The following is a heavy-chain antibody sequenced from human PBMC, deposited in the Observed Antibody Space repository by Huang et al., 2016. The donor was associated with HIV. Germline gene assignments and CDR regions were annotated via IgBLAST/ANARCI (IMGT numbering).Heavy chain of an antibody. V-gene: IGHV1-2*02. CDR3: ARQRTTYYYDSSGYRGEFDY. CDR2: INPNSGGT. CDR1: GYTFTGYY. D-gene: IGHD3-22*01. Sequence: QVQLVQSGAEIQKPGASVKVSCKASGYTFTGYYMNWVREAPGQGCEWMGWINPNSGGTNYAQRVQGRFTMTSETSISTAHRELGSLRSDDTAVYYCARQRTTYYYDSSGYRGEFDYWGQGTLVSVSS. J-gene: IGHJ4*02.